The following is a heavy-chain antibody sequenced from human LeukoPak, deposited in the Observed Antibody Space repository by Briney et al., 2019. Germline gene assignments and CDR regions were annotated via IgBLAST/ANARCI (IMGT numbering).Heavy chain of an antibody. D-gene: IGHD5-12*01. CDR1: GYSICSDYY. CDR3: ARASWLPQTRNYYYMDV. CDR2: FYHIKTT. Sequence: SQTLSLTCTVSGYSICSDYYWAWFRHPPGKGLEWIGIFYHIKTTYYNPSLKSRVTISVDTSKNQFSLKLSSVTAADTAMYYCARASWLPQTRNYYYMDVWGKGTTVTISS. V-gene: IGHV4-38-2*02. J-gene: IGHJ6*03.